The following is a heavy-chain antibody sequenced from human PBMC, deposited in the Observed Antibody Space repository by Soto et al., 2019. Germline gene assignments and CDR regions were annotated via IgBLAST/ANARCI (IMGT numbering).Heavy chain of an antibody. CDR1: GFFFDDYA. Sequence: GGSLRLSCAASGFFFDDYAMHWVREVPGKGLEWVSTISSDSGSIGYADSVKGRFTISRDNAKNSLYLQMNTLRPEDTAVYYCARDPPITSDYAMDVWGQGTTVTVSS. CDR2: ISSDSGSI. J-gene: IGHJ6*02. V-gene: IGHV3-9*01. D-gene: IGHD1-20*01. CDR3: ARDPPITSDYAMDV.